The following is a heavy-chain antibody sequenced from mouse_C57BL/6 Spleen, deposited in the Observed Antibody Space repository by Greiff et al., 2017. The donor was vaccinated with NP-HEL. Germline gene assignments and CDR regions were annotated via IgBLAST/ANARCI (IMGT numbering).Heavy chain of an antibody. CDR2: IYPSDSET. V-gene: IGHV1-61*01. J-gene: IGHJ4*01. CDR3: ARDVRDYAMDY. CDR1: GYTFTSYW. Sequence: QVQLQQPGAELVRPGSSVKLSCKASGYTFTSYWMDWVKQRPGQGLEWIGNIYPSDSETHYNQKFKDKATLTVDKSSSTAYMQLSSLTSEDSAVYYCARDVRDYAMDYWGQGTSVTVSS.